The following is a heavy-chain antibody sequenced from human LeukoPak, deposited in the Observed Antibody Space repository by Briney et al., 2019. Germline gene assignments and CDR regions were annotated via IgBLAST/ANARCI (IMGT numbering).Heavy chain of an antibody. V-gene: IGHV3-7*01. D-gene: IGHD3-10*02. CDR2: INQDGKEK. CDR1: GFTFTTYW. Sequence: GGSLRLSCAASGFTFTTYWMSWLRQAPGKGLEWVANINQDGKEKHYEDPVKGRFTISRDNAKNSLYLQMSSLRAEDKAVYYCAELGITMIGGVWGKGNTVTISS. J-gene: IGHJ6*04. CDR3: AELGITMIGGV.